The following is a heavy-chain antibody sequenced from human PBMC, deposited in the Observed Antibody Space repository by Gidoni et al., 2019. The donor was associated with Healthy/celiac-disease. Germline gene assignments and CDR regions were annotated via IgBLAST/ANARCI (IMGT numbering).Heavy chain of an antibody. V-gene: IGHV3-33*01. D-gene: IGHD3-3*01. CDR3: ARGYDFWSGYWHGMDV. CDR2: IWYDGSNK. Sequence: QVQLVESGGGVVKPGRSLRLSCAASGFTVSSYGMHWFRQAPGKWLELVAGIWYDGSNKYYADSVKGRFTISRDNSKNTLYLQMNSLRAEDTAVYYCARGYDFWSGYWHGMDVWGQGTTVTVSS. CDR1: GFTVSSYG. J-gene: IGHJ6*02.